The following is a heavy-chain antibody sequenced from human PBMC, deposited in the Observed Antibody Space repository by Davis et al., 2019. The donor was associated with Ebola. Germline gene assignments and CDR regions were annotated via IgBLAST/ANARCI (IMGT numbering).Heavy chain of an antibody. CDR2: IRSKANSYAT. Sequence: GESLKISCAASGFTFSGSAMHWVRQASGKGLKWVGRIRSKANSYATVYAASVKGRFTISRDDSKNTAYLQMNSLRAEDTAVYYCAKGQVPVYYYDSSGYYYYYGMDVWGQGTTVTVSS. CDR3: AKGQVPVYYYDSSGYYYYYGMDV. V-gene: IGHV3-73*01. J-gene: IGHJ6*02. D-gene: IGHD3-22*01. CDR1: GFTFSGSA.